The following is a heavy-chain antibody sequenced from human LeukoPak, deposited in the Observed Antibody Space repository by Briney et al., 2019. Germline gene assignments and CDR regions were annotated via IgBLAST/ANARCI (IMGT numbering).Heavy chain of an antibody. Sequence: ASVKVSCKASGYTFTGYYMHWVRQAPGQGLEWMVRINPNSGGTNYAQKFQGRVTMTRDTSISTAYMELSRLRSDDTAVYYCARQDDFWSGYYSAGDYWGQGTLVTVSS. D-gene: IGHD3-3*01. CDR3: ARQDDFWSGYYSAGDY. J-gene: IGHJ4*02. CDR2: INPNSGGT. CDR1: GYTFTGYY. V-gene: IGHV1-2*06.